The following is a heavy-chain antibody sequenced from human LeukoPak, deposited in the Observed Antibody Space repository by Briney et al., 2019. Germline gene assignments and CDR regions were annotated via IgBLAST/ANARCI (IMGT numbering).Heavy chain of an antibody. Sequence: GGSLRLSCAASGFTFSSYAMHWVRQAPGKGLEWVAVISYDGSNKYYADSVKGRFTISRDNSKNTLYLQMNSLRAEDTAVYYCARDSAYYYDSSGYWEYYFDYWGQGTLVTVSS. CDR3: ARDSAYYYDSSGYWEYYFDY. J-gene: IGHJ4*02. CDR2: ISYDGSNK. CDR1: GFTFSSYA. V-gene: IGHV3-30*04. D-gene: IGHD3-22*01.